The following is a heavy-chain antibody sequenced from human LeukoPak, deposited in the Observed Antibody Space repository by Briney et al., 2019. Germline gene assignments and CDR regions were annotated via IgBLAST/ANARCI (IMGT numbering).Heavy chain of an antibody. CDR3: ASSAFSDYYYYYMDV. D-gene: IGHD3-10*01. J-gene: IGHJ6*03. V-gene: IGHV1-69*13. CDR2: IIPIFGTA. Sequence: SVKVSCKASGGTFSSYAISWVRQAPGQGLEWMGGIIPIFGTANYAQKFQGRVTITADESTSTAYMELSSLRSEDTAVYYCASSAFSDYYYYYMDVWGKGTTVTISS. CDR1: GGTFSSYA.